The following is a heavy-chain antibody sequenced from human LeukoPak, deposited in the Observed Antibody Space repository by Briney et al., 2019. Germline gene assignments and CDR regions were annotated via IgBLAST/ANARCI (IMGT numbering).Heavy chain of an antibody. CDR3: ARERSSGYYGDFDY. CDR2: IYYSGST. J-gene: IGHJ4*02. D-gene: IGHD3-22*01. Sequence: SETLSLTCTVSGGSISSYYWSWIRQPPGKGLEWIGYIYYSGSTNYNPSLKSRVTISVDTSKNQFSLKLGSVTAADTAVYYCARERSSGYYGDFDYWGQGTLVTVSS. CDR1: GGSISSYY. V-gene: IGHV4-59*01.